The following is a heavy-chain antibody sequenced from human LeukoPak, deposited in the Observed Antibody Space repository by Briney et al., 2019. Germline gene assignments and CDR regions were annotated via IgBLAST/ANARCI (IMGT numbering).Heavy chain of an antibody. V-gene: IGHV1-18*01. J-gene: IGHJ4*02. D-gene: IGHD4-23*01. Sequence: ASVKVSCKASGYTFTSYGISWVRQAPGQGLEWMGWISAYNGNTNYAQKLQGRVTMTTDTSTSTAYMELRSLRSDDTAVYYCARVEMTTVVTPAVAFDYWGQGTLVTVSS. CDR1: GYTFTSYG. CDR3: ARVEMTTVVTPAVAFDY. CDR2: ISAYNGNT.